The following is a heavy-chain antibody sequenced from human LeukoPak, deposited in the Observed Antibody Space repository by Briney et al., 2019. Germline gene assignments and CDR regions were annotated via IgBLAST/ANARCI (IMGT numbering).Heavy chain of an antibody. CDR2: ISAHDGTR. V-gene: IGHV1-18*01. J-gene: IGHJ4*02. CDR1: GYTFTNYG. CDR3: ARRSTLYSSGRFYFDY. Sequence: ASVKVSCKASGYTFTNYGITWVRRAPGQGLEWMGWISAHDGTRNYALKHEDRVTMTTDTSTSTAYMELRGLRSDDTAVYYCARRSTLYSSGRFYFDYWGQGTLVTVSS. D-gene: IGHD3-22*01.